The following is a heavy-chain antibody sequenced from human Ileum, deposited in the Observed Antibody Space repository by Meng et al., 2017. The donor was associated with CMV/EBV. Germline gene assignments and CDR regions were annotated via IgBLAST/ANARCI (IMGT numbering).Heavy chain of an antibody. Sequence: QGQLRETGPGLGKPSPTLSLPCPVSGYALSGGYYCNGLRQPGGKGLELSGRIYTSGNTNYTPSLKSRVTLTGDTSKNKFSLKLTSVTAEDTAVYYCARDSAWLIDQWGQGTLVTVSS. CDR2: IYTSGNT. CDR3: ARDSAWLIDQ. CDR1: GYALSGGYY. V-gene: IGHV4-61*02. J-gene: IGHJ4*02. D-gene: IGHD5-12*01.